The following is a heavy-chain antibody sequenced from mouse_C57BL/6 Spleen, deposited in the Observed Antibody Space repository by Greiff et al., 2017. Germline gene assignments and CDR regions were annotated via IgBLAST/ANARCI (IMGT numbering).Heavy chain of an antibody. D-gene: IGHD1-1*01. CDR3: ARDGTTVVARYAMDY. Sequence: QVQLQQPGAELVKPGASVKISCKASGYAFSSYWMNWVKQRPGKGLEWIGQIYPGDGDTNYNGKFKGKATLTADKSSSTAYMQLSSLTSEDSAVYFCARDGTTVVARYAMDYWGQGTSVTVSS. J-gene: IGHJ4*01. CDR1: GYAFSSYW. CDR2: IYPGDGDT. V-gene: IGHV1-80*01.